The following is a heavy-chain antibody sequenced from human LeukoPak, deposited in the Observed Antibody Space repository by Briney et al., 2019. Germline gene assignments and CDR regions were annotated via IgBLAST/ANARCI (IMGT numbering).Heavy chain of an antibody. CDR1: GGSMCSGGYY. V-gene: IGHV4-31*03. D-gene: IGHD1-26*01. J-gene: IGHJ4*02. CDR3: ASMGSGSYYVGY. CDR2: IYYSGST. Sequence: PSETLSLTCTVSGGSMCSGGYYWSWIRQHPGKGLEWIGYIYYSGSTYYNPSLKSRVTISVDTSKNQFSLKLSSVTAADTAVYYCASMGSGSYYVGYWGQGTLVTVSS.